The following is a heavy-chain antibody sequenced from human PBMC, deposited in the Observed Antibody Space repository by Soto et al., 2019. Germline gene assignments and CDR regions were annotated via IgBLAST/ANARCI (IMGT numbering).Heavy chain of an antibody. CDR2: INHSGST. V-gene: IGHV4-34*01. D-gene: IGHD2-8*02. CDR3: ARDKITGLVDY. J-gene: IGHJ4*02. Sequence: SETLSLTCAVYGGCFSGYYWTWIRQPPGTGLEWIGEINHSGSTNYNPSLKSRVTISVDTSKNQFSLKLTSVTAADTAVYYCARDKITGLVDYWGQGTLV. CDR1: GGCFSGYY.